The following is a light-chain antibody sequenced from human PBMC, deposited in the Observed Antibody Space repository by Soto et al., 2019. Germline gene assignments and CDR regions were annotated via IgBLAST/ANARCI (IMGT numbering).Light chain of an antibody. CDR2: GAS. Sequence: EIVLTQSPGTLSLYPGERATLSCRASQSVSSSYLAWYQQKPGQAPRLLIYGASSRATGIPDRFSGSGSGTDFTLTISRLEPEDFVVYYCQQYGSSPRTFGQGTRLEIK. CDR1: QSVSSSY. J-gene: IGKJ5*01. V-gene: IGKV3-20*01. CDR3: QQYGSSPRT.